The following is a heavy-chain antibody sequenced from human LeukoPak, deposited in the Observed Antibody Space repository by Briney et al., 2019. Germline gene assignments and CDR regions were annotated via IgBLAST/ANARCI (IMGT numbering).Heavy chain of an antibody. CDR3: ASQLGYFDF. CDR1: GASINSGSYY. V-gene: IGHV4-61*02. CDR2: IFTSGST. Sequence: SQTLSLTCAVSGASINSGSYYWTWLRQPAGKGLEWIGPIFTSGSTNYNPSLKSRVTISVDRSKNQFSLKLSSVTAADTAVYYCASQLGYFDFWGQGTLVTVSS. J-gene: IGHJ4*02. D-gene: IGHD6-6*01.